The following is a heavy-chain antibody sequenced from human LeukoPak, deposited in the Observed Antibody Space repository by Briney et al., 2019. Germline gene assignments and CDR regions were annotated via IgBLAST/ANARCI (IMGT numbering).Heavy chain of an antibody. CDR2: INSDVSST. Sequence: SGGCLRLSCAAAGFTFSSYWMHWARQAPGKGRVCVSRINSDVSSTSYADSVKGRFTISRDNAKNTLYLQMTSLRAEDTAVYYCARAGRKSRGVDLVRKKETGYYYMDVWGKGTTVTVSS. D-gene: IGHD3-10*02. J-gene: IGHJ6*03. CDR1: GFTFSSYW. V-gene: IGHV3-74*01. CDR3: ARAGRKSRGVDLVRKKETGYYYMDV.